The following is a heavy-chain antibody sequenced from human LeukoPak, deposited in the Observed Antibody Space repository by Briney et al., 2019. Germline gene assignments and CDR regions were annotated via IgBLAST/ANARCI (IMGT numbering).Heavy chain of an antibody. CDR2: IDPSDSYT. CDR3: ASYWYYYDSSGYYGLDP. V-gene: IGHV5-10-1*01. Sequence: PGESLRISCQGSGYSFPSYWISWVRQMPGKGLEWMGRIDPSDSYTNYSPSFQGHVTISADKSISTAYLQWSSLKASDTAMYYCASYWYYYDSSGYYGLDPWGQGTLVTVSS. D-gene: IGHD3-22*01. J-gene: IGHJ5*02. CDR1: GYSFPSYW.